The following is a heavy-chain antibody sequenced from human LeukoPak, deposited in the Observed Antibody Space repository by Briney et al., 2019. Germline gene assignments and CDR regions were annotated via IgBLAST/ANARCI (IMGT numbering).Heavy chain of an antibody. CDR1: GFTFSSYG. CDR2: ISYDGSNK. Sequence: GGSLRLSCAASGFTFSSYGMHWVRQAPGKGLEWVAVISYDGSNKYYADSVKGRFTISRDNSKNTLYLQMNSLRAEDTAVYYCVTMPVGATTDDAFDIWGQGTMVTVSS. J-gene: IGHJ3*02. V-gene: IGHV3-30*03. CDR3: VTMPVGATTDDAFDI. D-gene: IGHD1-26*01.